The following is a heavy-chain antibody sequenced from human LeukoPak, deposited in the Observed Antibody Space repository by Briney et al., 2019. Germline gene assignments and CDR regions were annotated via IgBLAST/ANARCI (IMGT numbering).Heavy chain of an antibody. CDR1: GFTLSSSW. D-gene: IGHD6-13*01. CDR3: VYSKYTSSWYY. V-gene: IGHV3-74*01. CDR2: INSDGSTT. Sequence: GGSLRLSCAASGFTLSSSWMHWVRQAPGKGLVWVSRINSDGSTTTYADSVKGRFSISRDNARNALYLQMNSLRAEDTAVYYCVYSKYTSSWYYWGQGTLVTVSS. J-gene: IGHJ4*02.